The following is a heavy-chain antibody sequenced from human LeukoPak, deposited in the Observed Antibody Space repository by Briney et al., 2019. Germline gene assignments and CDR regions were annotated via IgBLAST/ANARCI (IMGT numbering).Heavy chain of an antibody. D-gene: IGHD3-10*01. CDR1: GFTFSSYA. CDR3: ASLLWFGEPPKYNWFDP. CDR2: ISYDGSNK. J-gene: IGHJ5*02. V-gene: IGHV3-30*04. Sequence: GRSLRLSCAASGFTFSSYAMHWVRQAPGKGLEWVAVISYDGSNKYYADSVKGRFTISRGNSKNTLYLQMNSLRAEDTAVYYCASLLWFGEPPKYNWFDPWGQGTLVTVSS.